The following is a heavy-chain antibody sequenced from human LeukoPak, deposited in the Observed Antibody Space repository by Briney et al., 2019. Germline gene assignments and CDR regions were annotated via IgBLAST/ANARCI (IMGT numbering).Heavy chain of an antibody. Sequence: SETLSLTCTVSGGSISSGSYYWSWIRQPAGKGLGWIGHIYTSGSTNYNPSLKSRVTISVDTSKNQFSLKLSSVTAADTAVYYCAATAAEIFDYWGQGTLVTVSS. J-gene: IGHJ4*02. CDR1: GGSISSGSYY. D-gene: IGHD6-13*01. V-gene: IGHV4-61*09. CDR2: IYTSGST. CDR3: AATAAEIFDY.